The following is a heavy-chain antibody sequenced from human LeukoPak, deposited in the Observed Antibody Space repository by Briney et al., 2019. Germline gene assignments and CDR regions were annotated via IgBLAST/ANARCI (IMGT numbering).Heavy chain of an antibody. CDR1: GGSISSSNW. CDR2: IYHSGST. D-gene: IGHD3-22*01. V-gene: IGHV4-4*02. Sequence: SGTLSLTCAVSGGSISSSNWWSWVRQPPGKGLEWIGEIYHSGSTNYNPSLKSRVTISVDKSKNQFSLKLSSVTAADTAVYYCATTAYDSSGYYFVRGGYAFDIWGQGTMVTVSS. CDR3: ATTAYDSSGYYFVRGGYAFDI. J-gene: IGHJ3*02.